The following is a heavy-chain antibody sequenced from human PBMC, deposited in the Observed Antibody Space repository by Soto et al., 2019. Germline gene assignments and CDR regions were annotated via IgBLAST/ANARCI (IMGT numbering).Heavy chain of an antibody. CDR2: TTGSGDNT. J-gene: IGHJ3*02. CDR1: GFTFSNYA. D-gene: IGHD6-13*01. CDR3: AKDMRGSSWNDAFDI. V-gene: IGHV3-23*01. Sequence: GGSLRLSCAASGFTFSNYAMSWVRQAPGKGLEWVSATTGSGDNTYYADSVRGRFTISRDNSKNTLYLQMNSLRAGDTAVYYCAKDMRGSSWNDAFDILCHGTMVTVSS.